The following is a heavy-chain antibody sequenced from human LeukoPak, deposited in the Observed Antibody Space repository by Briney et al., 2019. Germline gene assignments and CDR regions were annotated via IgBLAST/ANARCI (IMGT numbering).Heavy chain of an antibody. CDR3: ARDWGDGYNFLLRSDY. D-gene: IGHD5-24*01. J-gene: IGHJ4*02. Sequence: ASVKVSCKASGYTFTGYYMHWVRQAPGQGLEWMGWINPNSGGTNYAQKFQGRVTMTRDTSISTAYMDLSRLRSDDTAVYYCARDWGDGYNFLLRSDYWGQGTLVTVSS. V-gene: IGHV1-2*02. CDR1: GYTFTGYY. CDR2: INPNSGGT.